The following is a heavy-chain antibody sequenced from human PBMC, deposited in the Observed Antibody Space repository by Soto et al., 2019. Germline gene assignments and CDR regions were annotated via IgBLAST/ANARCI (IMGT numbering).Heavy chain of an antibody. CDR2: ISGSGGST. V-gene: IGHV3-23*01. D-gene: IGHD6-19*01. CDR1: GFTFSSYA. J-gene: IGHJ4*02. CDR3: AKDTAVAQVYYFDY. Sequence: AGGSLRLSCAASGFTFSSYAMSWVRQAPGKGLEWVPAISGSGGSTYYADSVKGRFTISRDNSKNTLYLQMNSLRAEDPAVYYCAKDTAVAQVYYFDYWGQGTLVTVSS.